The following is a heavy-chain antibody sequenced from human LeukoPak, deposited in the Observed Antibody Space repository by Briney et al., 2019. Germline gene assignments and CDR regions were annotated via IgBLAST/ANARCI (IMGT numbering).Heavy chain of an antibody. V-gene: IGHV3-23*01. J-gene: IGHJ4*02. CDR3: AKRASPPPEYYFDY. CDR2: ISSSGGDT. Sequence: GXSLRLSCAAXXFTFSSYGMYWVRQAPGKGLEWVSAISSSGGDTYYADSVKGGFTISRDNSKSTLYLQMNSLRDEDTAVYYCAKRASPPPEYYFDYWGQGTLVTVSS. CDR1: XFTFSSYG.